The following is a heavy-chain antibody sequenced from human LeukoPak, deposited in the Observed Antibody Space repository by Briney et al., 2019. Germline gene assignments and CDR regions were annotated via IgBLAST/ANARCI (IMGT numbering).Heavy chain of an antibody. J-gene: IGHJ4*02. CDR3: AREKELVVAATHPNFDC. Sequence: GGSLRLSCAASGFTFSDYYMSWIRQAPGKGLEWVSYISSSGSTIYYADSVKGRFTIPRDNAKNSLYLQMNSLRAEDTAVYYCAREKELVVAATHPNFDCWGQGTLVTVSS. V-gene: IGHV3-11*01. CDR2: ISSSGSTI. CDR1: GFTFSDYY. D-gene: IGHD2-15*01.